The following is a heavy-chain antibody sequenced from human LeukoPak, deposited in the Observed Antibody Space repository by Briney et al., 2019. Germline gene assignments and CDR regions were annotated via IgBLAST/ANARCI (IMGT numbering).Heavy chain of an antibody. V-gene: IGHV3-30-3*01. CDR3: ARAMSYFQH. CDR1: GFTFSSYA. D-gene: IGHD3-22*01. CDR2: ISYDGSNK. Sequence: PGGSLRLSCAASGFTFSSYAMHWVRQAPGKGLEWVAVISYDGSNKYYADSVKGRFTISRDNSKNTLYLQMNSLRAEDTAVYYCARAMSYFQHWGQGTLVIVSS. J-gene: IGHJ1*01.